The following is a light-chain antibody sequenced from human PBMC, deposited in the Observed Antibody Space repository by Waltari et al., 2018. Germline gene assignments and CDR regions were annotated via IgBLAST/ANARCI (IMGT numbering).Light chain of an antibody. J-gene: IGLJ2*01. Sequence: QSALTQPASMSASPGQSITISCTATNNDVATYDLVSWYQQHPGNAPKLLIFQGTKRPAEVSSRFSGATAADTASLTISGLQPEDEAYYYCCSYAGTWLFGGGTKLTVL. CDR1: NNDVATYDL. CDR2: QGT. CDR3: CSYAGTWL. V-gene: IGLV2-23*01.